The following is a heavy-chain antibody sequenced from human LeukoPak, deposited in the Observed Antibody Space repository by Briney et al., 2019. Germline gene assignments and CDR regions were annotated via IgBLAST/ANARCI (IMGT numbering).Heavy chain of an antibody. D-gene: IGHD4-17*01. CDR1: GYSISSGYY. CDR3: ARVTDYGDYDFDY. CDR2: IYHSGST. V-gene: IGHV4-38-2*02. Sequence: SETLSLTCTVSGYSISSGYYWGWIRQPPGKGLEWIGSIYHSGSTYYNPSLKSRVTISVDRSKNQFSLKLSSVTAADTAVYYCARVTDYGDYDFDYWGQGTLVTVSS. J-gene: IGHJ4*02.